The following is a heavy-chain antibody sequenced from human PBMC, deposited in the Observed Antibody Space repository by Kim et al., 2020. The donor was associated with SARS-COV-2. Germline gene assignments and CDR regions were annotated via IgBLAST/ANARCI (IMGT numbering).Heavy chain of an antibody. V-gene: IGHV3-74*01. CDR3: VMDFRDYSDY. Sequence: GGSLRLSCAASGFNFSNYCMHWVRQAPGQGLVWVSRISTDGSETSYGDSVKGRFSISRDNAKNTLYLQMNSLRVEDTAVYYCVMDFRDYSDYWSQGTLVT. J-gene: IGHJ4*02. CDR1: GFNFSNYC. CDR2: ISTDGSET. D-gene: IGHD3-10*01.